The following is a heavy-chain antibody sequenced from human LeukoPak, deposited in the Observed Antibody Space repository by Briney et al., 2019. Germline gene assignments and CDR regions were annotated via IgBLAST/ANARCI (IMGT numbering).Heavy chain of an antibody. J-gene: IGHJ4*02. Sequence: GGSLRLSCEASEFSVTTHYMSWVRQAPGRGLEWVSVMHAKENTYYAKSVKGRFTISRDTSKNTVYLQMTGLREEDTAIYYCARGGENSEYYSHFFAHWGQGTPVTVSP. CDR3: ARGGENSEYYSHFFAH. CDR1: EFSVTTHY. D-gene: IGHD3-22*01. CDR2: MHAKENT. V-gene: IGHV3-53*01.